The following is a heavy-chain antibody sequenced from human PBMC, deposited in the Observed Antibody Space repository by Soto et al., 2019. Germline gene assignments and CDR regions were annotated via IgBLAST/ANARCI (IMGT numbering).Heavy chain of an antibody. J-gene: IGHJ5*02. CDR2: ISGYDGNT. CDR1: GYTFSNYG. D-gene: IGHD6-6*01. Sequence: ASVKVSCKASGYTFSNYGITWVRQAPGQGLEWMGWISGYDGNTNYAQNFQGRVTMTTDPSTRTAYMELRSLRSDDTAVYYCARKSSSSSWFDPWGQGTLVTV. V-gene: IGHV1-18*01. CDR3: ARKSSSSSWFDP.